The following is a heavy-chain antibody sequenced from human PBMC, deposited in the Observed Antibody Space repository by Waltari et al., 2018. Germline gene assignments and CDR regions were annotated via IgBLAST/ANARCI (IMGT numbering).Heavy chain of an antibody. J-gene: IGHJ5*02. CDR2: MNPNSGNT. D-gene: IGHD2-15*01. Sequence: QVQLVQSGAEVKKPVASVKVSCKASGYTFTSYDINWVRQATGQGLEWMGWMNPNSGNTGYAQKFQGRVTITRNTSISTAYMELSSLRSEDTAVYYCAREGEGYCSGGSCNWFDPWGQGTLVTVSS. CDR3: AREGEGYCSGGSCNWFDP. V-gene: IGHV1-8*03. CDR1: GYTFTSYD.